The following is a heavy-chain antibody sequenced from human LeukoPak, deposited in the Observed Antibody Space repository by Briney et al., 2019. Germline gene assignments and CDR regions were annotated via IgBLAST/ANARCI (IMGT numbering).Heavy chain of an antibody. D-gene: IGHD6-13*01. J-gene: IGHJ6*03. CDR3: ARDPSAGYYYYYMDV. V-gene: IGHV3-7*01. Sequence: PGGSLRLSCAASGFTFSSYEMNWVRQAPGKGLEWVANIKQDGSEKYYVDSVKGRFTISRDNAKNSLYLQMNSLRAEDTAVYYCARDPSAGYYYYYMDVWGKGTTVIVSS. CDR2: IKQDGSEK. CDR1: GFTFSSYE.